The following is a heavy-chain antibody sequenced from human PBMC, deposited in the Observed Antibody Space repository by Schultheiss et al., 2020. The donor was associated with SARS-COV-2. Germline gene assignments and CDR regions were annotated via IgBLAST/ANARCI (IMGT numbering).Heavy chain of an antibody. CDR3: AKGDNYAAPYNWFDP. CDR2: ISYDGSNK. Sequence: GGSLRLSCAASGFTFSSYGMHWVRQAPGKGLEWVAVISYDGSNKYYADSVKGRFTISRDNSKNTLYLQMNSLRAEDTAVYYCAKGDNYAAPYNWFDPWGQGTLVTVSS. J-gene: IGHJ5*02. V-gene: IGHV3-30*18. CDR1: GFTFSSYG. D-gene: IGHD1-1*01.